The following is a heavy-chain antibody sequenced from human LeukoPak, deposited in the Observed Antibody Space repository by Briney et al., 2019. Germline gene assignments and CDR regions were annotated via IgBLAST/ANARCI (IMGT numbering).Heavy chain of an antibody. V-gene: IGHV1-18*01. CDR2: ISAYNGNT. Sequence: ASVTVSCKASGYTFTSYGISWVRQAPGQGLEWMGWISAYNGNTNYAQTLQGRVTMTTDTSTSTAYMELRSLRSDDTAVYYCARRQNYYGSGSYFYFDYWGQGTLVTVSS. J-gene: IGHJ4*02. CDR1: GYTFTSYG. D-gene: IGHD3-10*01. CDR3: ARRQNYYGSGSYFYFDY.